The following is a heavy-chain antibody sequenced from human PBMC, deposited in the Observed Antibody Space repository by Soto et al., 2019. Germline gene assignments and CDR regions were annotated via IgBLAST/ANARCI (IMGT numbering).Heavy chain of an antibody. Sequence: GGSLRLSCAASGFTFSSYAMHWVRQAPGKGLEWVAVISYDGSNKYYADSVKGRFTISRDNSKNTLYLQMNSLRAEDTAVYYCARDALLWFGELLDPSRWFDPWGQGTLVTVSS. CDR1: GFTFSSYA. CDR3: ARDALLWFGELLDPSRWFDP. J-gene: IGHJ5*02. D-gene: IGHD3-10*01. V-gene: IGHV3-30-3*01. CDR2: ISYDGSNK.